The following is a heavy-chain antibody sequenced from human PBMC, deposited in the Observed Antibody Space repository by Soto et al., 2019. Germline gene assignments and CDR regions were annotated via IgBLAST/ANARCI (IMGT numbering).Heavy chain of an antibody. D-gene: IGHD6-19*01. Sequence: PSETLSLTCTVSGGSISGYYWSWIRQPPGKGLEWIGYTHYSGTTNYNPSLKSRVTISVDTSKNQFSLKLTSVTAADTAVYFCVSALSGAGTRETPYDYWGQGTLVTVSS. CDR1: GGSISGYY. CDR2: THYSGTT. CDR3: VSALSGAGTRETPYDY. V-gene: IGHV4-59*01. J-gene: IGHJ4*01.